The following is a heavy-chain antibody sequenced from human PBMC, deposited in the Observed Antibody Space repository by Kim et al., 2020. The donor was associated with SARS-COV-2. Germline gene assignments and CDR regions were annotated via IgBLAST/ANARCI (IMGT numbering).Heavy chain of an antibody. V-gene: IGHV4-34*01. CDR2: INHSGST. CDR3: ARGVGYGDYGPQP. CDR1: GGSFSGYY. Sequence: SETLSLTCAVYGGSFSGYYWSWIRQPPGKGLEWIGEINHSGSTNYNPSLKSRVTISVDTSKNQFSLKLSSVTAADTAVYYCARGVGYGDYGPQPWGQGTLVTVSS. D-gene: IGHD4-17*01. J-gene: IGHJ5*02.